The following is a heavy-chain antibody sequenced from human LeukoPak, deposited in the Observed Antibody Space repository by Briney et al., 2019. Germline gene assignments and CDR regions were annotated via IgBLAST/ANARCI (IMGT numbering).Heavy chain of an antibody. CDR2: IIPIFGTA. Sequence: ASVKVSCKASGGTFSSYAISWVRQAPGQGLEWMGGIIPIFGTANYAQKFQGRVTITTDESTSTAYMELSSLRSEDTAVYYCARDYIPEIAARPENWFDPWGQGTLVTVSS. J-gene: IGHJ5*02. CDR1: GGTFSSYA. V-gene: IGHV1-69*05. CDR3: ARDYIPEIAARPENWFDP. D-gene: IGHD6-6*01.